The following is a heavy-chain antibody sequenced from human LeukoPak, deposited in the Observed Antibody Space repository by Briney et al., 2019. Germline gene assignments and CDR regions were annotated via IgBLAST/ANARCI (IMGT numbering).Heavy chain of an antibody. Sequence: GGSLRLSCTASGFTFGDYAVSWVRQAPGKGLEWVGFIGSKAYGGTTEYAASVEGRFIISRDDSRGVAYLQMNSLKTEDTAVYYCGSSTGYYCDYFDDWGQGTLVTVSS. CDR1: GFTFGDYA. CDR3: GSSTGYYCDYFDD. J-gene: IGHJ4*02. V-gene: IGHV3-49*04. D-gene: IGHD3-22*01. CDR2: IGSKAYGGTT.